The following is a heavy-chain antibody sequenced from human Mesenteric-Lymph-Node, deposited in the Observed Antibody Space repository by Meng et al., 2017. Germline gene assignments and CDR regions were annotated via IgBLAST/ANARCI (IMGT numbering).Heavy chain of an antibody. Sequence: GGSLRLSCRGSGYIFSNYFIGWVRQMPGKGLEWMGIIKPGDSDIRYSPSFQGQLTISADKSITTAYLQWSSLQASDSAIYYCAKLGGYCSSTNCYRGDYFDYWGQGTLVTVSS. V-gene: IGHV5-51*01. D-gene: IGHD2-2*01. CDR1: GYIFSNYF. CDR2: IKPGDSDI. CDR3: AKLGGYCSSTNCYRGDYFDY. J-gene: IGHJ4*02.